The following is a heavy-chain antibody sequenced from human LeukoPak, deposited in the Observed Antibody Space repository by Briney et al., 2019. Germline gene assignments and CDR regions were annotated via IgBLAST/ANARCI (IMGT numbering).Heavy chain of an antibody. D-gene: IGHD2-8*01. V-gene: IGHV7-4-1*02. Sequence: ASVKVSCTASGYTFTSYSVNWVRQAPGQGLEWMGWINTNTGNPTYAQGFTGRFVFSLDTSVSTAYLQISSLKAEDTAVYYCASWGPGYCTNGVCYNAFDIWGQGTMVTVSS. CDR3: ASWGPGYCTNGVCYNAFDI. CDR2: INTNTGNP. J-gene: IGHJ3*02. CDR1: GYTFTSYS.